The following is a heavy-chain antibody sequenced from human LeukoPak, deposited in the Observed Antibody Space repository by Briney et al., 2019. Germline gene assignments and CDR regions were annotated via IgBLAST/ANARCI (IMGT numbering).Heavy chain of an antibody. CDR3: ARRRGSGWLPFDY. CDR1: GGTFSSYA. J-gene: IGHJ4*02. D-gene: IGHD6-19*01. Sequence: ASVKVSCKASGGTFSSYAISWVRQAPGQGLEWMEGIIPIFGTANYAQKFQGRVTITADESTSTAYMELSSLRSEDTAVYYCARRRGSGWLPFDYWGQGTLVTVSS. V-gene: IGHV1-69*13. CDR2: IIPIFGTA.